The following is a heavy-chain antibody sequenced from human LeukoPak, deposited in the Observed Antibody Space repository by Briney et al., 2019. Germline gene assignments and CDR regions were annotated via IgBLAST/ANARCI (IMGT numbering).Heavy chain of an antibody. Sequence: GGSLRLSCAASGFTFSSYSMNWVRQAPGKGLEWVSSISSSSSYIYYADSVKGRFTISRDNAKNSLYLQMNSLRAEDTAVYYCAVLRSYRSFPPADYWGQGTLVTVPS. J-gene: IGHJ4*02. CDR2: ISSSSSYI. D-gene: IGHD3-16*02. CDR3: AVLRSYRSFPPADY. V-gene: IGHV3-21*01. CDR1: GFTFSSYS.